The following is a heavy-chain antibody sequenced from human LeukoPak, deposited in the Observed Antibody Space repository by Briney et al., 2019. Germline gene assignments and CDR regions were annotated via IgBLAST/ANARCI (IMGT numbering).Heavy chain of an antibody. CDR1: GGSISNHY. V-gene: IGHV4-59*11. D-gene: IGHD3-10*01. CDR3: AGCWVYGPDYFDSGSYKYHIDV. Sequence: PSETLSLTCTVSGGSISNHYWTWIRQPPGKGLEWIGYFYYSGSTNYNPPLKSRVTISVDTSKNQISLKLISVTAADTAVYYCAGCWVYGPDYFDSGSYKYHIDVWGKGTTVTVSS. J-gene: IGHJ6*03. CDR2: FYYSGST.